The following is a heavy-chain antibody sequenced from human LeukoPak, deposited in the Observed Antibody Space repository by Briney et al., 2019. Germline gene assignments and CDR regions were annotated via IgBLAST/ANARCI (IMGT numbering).Heavy chain of an antibody. CDR2: INPNSGGT. CDR3: ASWRGAPAQHFDY. CDR1: GYTLTELS. D-gene: IGHD2-2*01. Sequence: GASVKVSCKASGYTLTELSMHWVRQAPGQGLEWMGWINPNSGGTNYAQKFQGRVTMTRDTSISTAYMELSRLRSDDTAVYYCASWRGAPAQHFDYWGQGTLVTVSS. J-gene: IGHJ4*02. V-gene: IGHV1-2*02.